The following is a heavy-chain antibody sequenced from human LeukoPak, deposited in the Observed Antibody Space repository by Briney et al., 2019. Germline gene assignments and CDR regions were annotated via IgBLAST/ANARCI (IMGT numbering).Heavy chain of an antibody. CDR3: ARHRTVLLWFGELGVFDY. J-gene: IGHJ4*02. V-gene: IGHV4-39*01. CDR1: GGSISSSSYY. CDR2: IYYSGST. D-gene: IGHD3-10*01. Sequence: SETLSLTCTVSGGSISSSSYYWGWIRQPPGKGLEWIGSIYYSGSTYYNPSLKSRVTISVDTSKNQFSLKLSSVTAADTAVYYCARHRTVLLWFGELGVFDYWGQGTLVTVSS.